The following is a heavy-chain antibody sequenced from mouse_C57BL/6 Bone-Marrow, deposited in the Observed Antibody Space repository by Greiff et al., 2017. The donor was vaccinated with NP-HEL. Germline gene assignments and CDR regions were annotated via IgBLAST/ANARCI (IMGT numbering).Heavy chain of an antibody. CDR1: GFTFSDYY. CDR2: INYDGSST. CDR3: ARDRWLLERWYFDV. Sequence: EVKLVESEGGLVQPGSSMKLSCTASGFTFSDYYMAWVRQVPEKGLEWVANINYDGSSTYYLDSLKSRFIISRDNAKNILYLQMSSLKSEDTATYYCARDRWLLERWYFDVWGTGTTVTVSS. J-gene: IGHJ1*03. D-gene: IGHD2-3*01. V-gene: IGHV5-16*01.